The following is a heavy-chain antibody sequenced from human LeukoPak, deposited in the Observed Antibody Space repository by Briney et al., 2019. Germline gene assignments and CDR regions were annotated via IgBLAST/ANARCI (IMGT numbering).Heavy chain of an antibody. Sequence: GGSLRLSCAASGFTFSSYSMNWVRQAPGKGLEWVSSISSSSSYIYYADSVKGRFTISRDNAKNSLYLQMNSLRAEDTAVYYCARSWVTIFGVAVNWFDPWGQGTLVTVSS. V-gene: IGHV3-21*01. CDR1: GFTFSSYS. CDR2: ISSSSSYI. D-gene: IGHD3-3*01. CDR3: ARSWVTIFGVAVNWFDP. J-gene: IGHJ5*02.